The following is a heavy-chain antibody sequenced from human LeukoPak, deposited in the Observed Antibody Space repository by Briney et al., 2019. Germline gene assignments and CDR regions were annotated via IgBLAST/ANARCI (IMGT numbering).Heavy chain of an antibody. D-gene: IGHD3-22*01. Sequence: GGSLRLSCAASGFTFSSYAMHWVRQAPGKGLEWVAVISYDGSNKYYADSVKGRFTISRDNSKNPLYLQMNSLRAEDTAVYYCASGITYYYDSSGYGDYWGQGTLVTVSS. V-gene: IGHV3-30-3*01. CDR1: GFTFSSYA. CDR2: ISYDGSNK. J-gene: IGHJ4*02. CDR3: ASGITYYYDSSGYGDY.